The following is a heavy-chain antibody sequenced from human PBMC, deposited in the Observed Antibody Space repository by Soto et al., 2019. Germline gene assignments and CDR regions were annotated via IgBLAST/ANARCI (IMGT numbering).Heavy chain of an antibody. J-gene: IGHJ6*03. CDR2: INHSGST. V-gene: IGHV4-34*01. CDR1: GGSFSGYY. Sequence: SETLSLTCAVYGGSFSGYYWSWIRQPPWKGLEWIGEINHSGSTNYNPSLKSRVTISVATSKNQFPLKLSSVPAADTAVYYCARRRTYYYYYYMDVWGKGTTVTVSS. CDR3: ARRRTYYYYYYMDV.